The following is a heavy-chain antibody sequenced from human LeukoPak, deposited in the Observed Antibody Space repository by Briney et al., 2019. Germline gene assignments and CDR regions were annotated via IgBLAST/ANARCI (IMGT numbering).Heavy chain of an antibody. V-gene: IGHV3-23*01. CDR1: GFTFSSYA. D-gene: IGHD3-3*01. CDR2: ISGSGGST. J-gene: IGHJ3*02. CDR3: AKVGPLNLRDGDFWSGWGAFDI. Sequence: GGSLRLSCAASGFTFSSYAMSWVRQAPGKGLEWVSAISGSGGSTHYADSVKGRFTISRDNSKNTLYLQMNSLRAEDTAVYYCAKVGPLNLRDGDFWSGWGAFDIWGQGTMVTVSS.